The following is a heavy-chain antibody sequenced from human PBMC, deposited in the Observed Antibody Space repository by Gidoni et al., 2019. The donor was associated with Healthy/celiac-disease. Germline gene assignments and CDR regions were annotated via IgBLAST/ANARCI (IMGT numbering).Heavy chain of an antibody. V-gene: IGHV3-23*01. CDR3: AKDRPRTTVVTGWFDP. CDR2: ISGSGGST. CDR1: GFTFSSYA. Sequence: EVQLLESGGGLVQPGGSLRLSCAASGFTFSSYAMSWVRQAPGKGLEWVSAISGSGGSTYYADSVKGRFTISRDNSKNTLYLQMNSLRAEDTAVYYCAKDRPRTTVVTGWFDPWGQGTLVTVSS. D-gene: IGHD4-17*01. J-gene: IGHJ5*02.